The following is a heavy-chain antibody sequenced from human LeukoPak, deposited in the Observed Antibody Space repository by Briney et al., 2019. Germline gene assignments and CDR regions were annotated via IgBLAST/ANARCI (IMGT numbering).Heavy chain of an antibody. Sequence: ASVKVSCKASGYTFTSYYMHWVRQAPGQGLEWMGIINTSGGSTSYAQRFQGRVTMTRDTSTSTVYMELSSLRSEDTAVYYCARGGGTYYDVLGSDWGDNWGQGTLVTVSS. CDR1: GYTFTSYY. V-gene: IGHV1-46*01. D-gene: IGHD1-26*01. CDR2: INTSGGST. CDR3: ARGGGTYYDVLGSDWGDN. J-gene: IGHJ4*02.